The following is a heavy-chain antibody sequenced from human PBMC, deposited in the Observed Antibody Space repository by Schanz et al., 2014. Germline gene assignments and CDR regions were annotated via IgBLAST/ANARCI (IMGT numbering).Heavy chain of an antibody. J-gene: IGHJ3*02. V-gene: IGHV1-46*01. CDR1: GYTFTSDS. CDR2: INPSGGST. D-gene: IGHD5-12*01. CDR3: ARGGGPEDVFDI. Sequence: QVQLVQSGAEVKKPGASVKVSCKASGYTFTSDSMHWVRQAPGQGLEWMGMINPSGGSTTYAQKFQGRVTITRDTLASTAYMEVSSLRSEDTAVYYCARGGGPEDVFDIWGQGTILTVSS.